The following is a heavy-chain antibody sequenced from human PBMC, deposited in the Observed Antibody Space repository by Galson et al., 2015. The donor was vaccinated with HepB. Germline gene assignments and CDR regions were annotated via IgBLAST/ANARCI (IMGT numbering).Heavy chain of an antibody. CDR3: ARGGIAAAGFDY. D-gene: IGHD6-13*01. Sequence: SLRLSCAASGFTVSSYAMHWVRQAPGKGLEWVAVISYDGSNKYYADSVKGRFTISRDNSKNTLYLQMNSLRAEDTAVYYCARGGIAAAGFDYWGQGTLVTVSS. CDR2: ISYDGSNK. J-gene: IGHJ4*02. CDR1: GFTVSSYA. V-gene: IGHV3-30*04.